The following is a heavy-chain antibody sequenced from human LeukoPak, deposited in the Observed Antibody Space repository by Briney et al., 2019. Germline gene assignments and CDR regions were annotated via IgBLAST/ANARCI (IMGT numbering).Heavy chain of an antibody. J-gene: IGHJ4*02. V-gene: IGHV1-2*02. CDR2: INPNSGGT. Sequence: ASVKVSCKASGYTFTGYYMHWVRQAPGQGLEWMGWINPNSGGTNYAQKFQGMVTMTRDTSISTAYMELSRLRSDDTAVYYCARVVPAAKGAVDYWGQGTLVTVSS. D-gene: IGHD2-2*01. CDR1: GYTFTGYY. CDR3: ARVVPAAKGAVDY.